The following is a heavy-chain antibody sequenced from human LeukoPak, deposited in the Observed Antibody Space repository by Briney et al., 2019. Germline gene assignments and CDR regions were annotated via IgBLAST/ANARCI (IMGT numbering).Heavy chain of an antibody. CDR3: AKEEFDY. J-gene: IGHJ4*02. CDR1: GFTFSNAW. Sequence: GSLRLSCAASGFTFSNAWMSWVRQAPGKGLEWVSSISSSSSYIYYADSVKGRFTISRDNSKNTLYLQMNSLRAEDTAVYYCAKEEFDYWGQGTLVTVSS. V-gene: IGHV3-21*04. CDR2: ISSSSSYI.